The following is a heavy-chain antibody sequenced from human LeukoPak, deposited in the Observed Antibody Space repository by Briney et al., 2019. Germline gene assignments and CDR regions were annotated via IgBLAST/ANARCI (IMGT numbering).Heavy chain of an antibody. D-gene: IGHD1-20*01. CDR1: GFTFSSYG. Sequence: PGGSLRLPCAASGFTFSSYGMHWVRQAPGKGLEWVAVIWYDGSNKYYADSVKGRFTISRDNSKNTLYLQMNSLRAEDTAVYYCARDGLTGTTSSGKVYWGQGTLVTVSS. CDR2: IWYDGSNK. J-gene: IGHJ4*02. V-gene: IGHV3-33*01. CDR3: ARDGLTGTTSSGKVY.